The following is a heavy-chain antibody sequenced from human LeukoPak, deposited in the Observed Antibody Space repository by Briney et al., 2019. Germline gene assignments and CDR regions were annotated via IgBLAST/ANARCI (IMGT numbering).Heavy chain of an antibody. D-gene: IGHD5-18*01. J-gene: IGHJ4*02. Sequence: SETLSLTCTVSGGSISSSSYYWGWIRQPPGKGLEWIGSIYYSGSTYYNPSLKSRVTISVDTSKNQFSLKLSSVTAADTAVYYCARADTAIVYWGQGTLVTVSS. CDR1: GGSISSSSYY. CDR3: ARADTAIVY. CDR2: IYYSGST. V-gene: IGHV4-39*07.